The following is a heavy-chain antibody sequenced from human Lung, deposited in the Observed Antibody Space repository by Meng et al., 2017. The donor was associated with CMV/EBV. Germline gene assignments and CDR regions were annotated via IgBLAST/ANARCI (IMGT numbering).Heavy chain of an antibody. CDR3: ARDRFEDYDFWSGYSLTDYYGMDV. CDR1: GFTFSSYW. CDR2: IKQDGSEK. V-gene: IGHV3-7*01. Sequence: ESLKISXAASGFTFSSYWMSWVRQAPGKGLEWVANIKQDGSEKYYVDSVKGRFTISRDNAKNSLYLQMNSLRAEDTAVYYCARDRFEDYDFWSGYSLTDYYGMDVWGQGTTVTVS. D-gene: IGHD3-3*01. J-gene: IGHJ6*02.